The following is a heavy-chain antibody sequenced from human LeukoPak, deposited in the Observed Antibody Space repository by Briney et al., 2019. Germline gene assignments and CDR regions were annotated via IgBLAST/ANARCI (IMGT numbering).Heavy chain of an antibody. V-gene: IGHV3-7*04. Sequence: PGGSLRLSCAASGFTFSDYWMSWVRQAPGKGLEWVANIQQDGSEKYYVDSVKGRFTISRDNAKKSLFLQVSSLRGEDTAVYYCARDRGFSYGIDFWGQGTVITVSS. D-gene: IGHD5-18*01. CDR3: ARDRGFSYGIDF. CDR1: GFTFSDYW. J-gene: IGHJ4*02. CDR2: IQQDGSEK.